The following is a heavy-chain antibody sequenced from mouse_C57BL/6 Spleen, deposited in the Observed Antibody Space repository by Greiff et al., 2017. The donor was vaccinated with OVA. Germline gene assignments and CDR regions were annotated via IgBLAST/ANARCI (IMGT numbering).Heavy chain of an antibody. D-gene: IGHD2-4*01. V-gene: IGHV1-39*01. CDR2: INPNYGTT. J-gene: IGHJ3*01. Sequence: VQLQQSGPELVKPGASVKISCKASGYSFTDYNMNWVKQSNGKSLEWIGVINPNYGTTSYNQKFKGKATLTVDQSSSTAYMQLNSLTSEDSAVDYCARSKDYDDSAWFAYWGQGTLVTVSA. CDR1: GYSFTDYN. CDR3: ARSKDYDDSAWFAY.